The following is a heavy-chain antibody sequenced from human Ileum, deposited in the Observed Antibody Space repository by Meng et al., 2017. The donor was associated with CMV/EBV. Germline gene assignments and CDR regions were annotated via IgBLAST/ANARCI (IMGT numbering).Heavy chain of an antibody. D-gene: IGHD3-22*01. Sequence: SLTCEIHGGSFSGYYGSWIRQSPGKQLEWIGEITHRGDRDYDPSLNGRVTISADTSKKLLSLNLSSVTAADTAIYYCARGLDNYYDLTWGQGILVTVSS. J-gene: IGHJ5*02. CDR2: ITHRGDR. CDR1: GGSFSGYY. V-gene: IGHV4-34*01. CDR3: ARGLDNYYDLT.